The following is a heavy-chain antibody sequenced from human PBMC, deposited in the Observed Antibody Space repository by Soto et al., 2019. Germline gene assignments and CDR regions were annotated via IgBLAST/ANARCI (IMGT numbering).Heavy chain of an antibody. D-gene: IGHD1-26*01. Sequence: SETLSLTCTVSGGSISSYYWSWIRQPPGKGLEWIGYIYYSGSTNYNPSLKSRVTISVDTSKNQFSLKLSSVTAADTAVYFCAGGGAYYYYGMDVWGQGTTVTVSS. CDR1: GGSISSYY. CDR2: IYYSGST. V-gene: IGHV4-59*01. J-gene: IGHJ6*02. CDR3: AGGGAYYYYGMDV.